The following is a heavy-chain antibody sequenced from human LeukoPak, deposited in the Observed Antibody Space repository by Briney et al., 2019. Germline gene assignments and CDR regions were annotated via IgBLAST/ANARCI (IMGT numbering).Heavy chain of an antibody. J-gene: IGHJ4*02. CDR3: AKGLEVRGPPRDY. CDR2: INSDGSST. CDR1: GFTFSSYW. D-gene: IGHD3-10*01. V-gene: IGHV3-74*01. Sequence: TGGSLRLSCAASGFTFSSYWMHWVRQAPGKGLVWVSRINSDGSSTSYADSVKGRFTISRDNSKNTLYLQMNSLRAEDTAVYYCAKGLEVRGPPRDYWGQGTLVTVSS.